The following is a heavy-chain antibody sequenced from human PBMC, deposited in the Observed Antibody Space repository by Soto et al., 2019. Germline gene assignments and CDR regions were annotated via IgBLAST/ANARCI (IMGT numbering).Heavy chain of an antibody. CDR1: GYSFTDYH. CDR2: INPKSGGT. Sequence: QVQLVQSGAEVKKPGASVKVSCKASGYSFTDYHIHWVRQAPGQGLEWLGRINPKSGGTSTAQKLKGWVTMTTDTSISTASMELPRLTSDDTAIYYCARGDSTDCSNGVCSFFYNHDMDVWGQGTTVTVSS. V-gene: IGHV1-2*04. J-gene: IGHJ6*02. D-gene: IGHD2-8*01. CDR3: ARGDSTDCSNGVCSFFYNHDMDV.